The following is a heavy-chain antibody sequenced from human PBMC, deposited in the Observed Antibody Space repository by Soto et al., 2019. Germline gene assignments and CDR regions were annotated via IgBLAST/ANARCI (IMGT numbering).Heavy chain of an antibody. CDR3: VKSSIVGATINYFDY. V-gene: IGHV3-64D*06. CDR1: GFTFSSYA. Sequence: GVLRLSCSASGFTFSSYAMHWVRQAPGKGLEYVSAISSNGGSTYYADSVKGRFTISRDNSKNTLYLQMSSLRAEDTAVYYCVKSSIVGATINYFDYWGQGTLVTVSS. J-gene: IGHJ4*02. CDR2: ISSNGGST. D-gene: IGHD1-26*01.